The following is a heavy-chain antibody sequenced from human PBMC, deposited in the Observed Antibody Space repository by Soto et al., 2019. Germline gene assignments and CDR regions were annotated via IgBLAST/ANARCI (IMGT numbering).Heavy chain of an antibody. V-gene: IGHV3-23*01. Sequence: EVQLLESGGGLIQPGGSLRLSCAASGFTFSSYAMSWVRQAPGKGLEWVSAISGSGGSTYYADSVKGRFTISRDNSKNTLYLQMNSLRAEDTAVYYCAKVQEQLVEYFQHWGQGTLVTVSS. CDR3: AKVQEQLVEYFQH. J-gene: IGHJ1*01. CDR1: GFTFSSYA. CDR2: ISGSGGST. D-gene: IGHD6-13*01.